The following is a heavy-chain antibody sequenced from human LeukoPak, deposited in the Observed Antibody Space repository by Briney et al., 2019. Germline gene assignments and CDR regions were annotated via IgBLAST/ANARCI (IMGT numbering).Heavy chain of an antibody. Sequence: GGSLRLSCAASGFTFSNAWMSWVRQAPGKGLEWVGRIKSKTDGGTTDYAAPVKGRFTISRDDSKNTLYLQMNSLKTEDTAVYYCTTAPYDYVSGLEYWGQGTLVTVSS. CDR2: IKSKTDGGTT. V-gene: IGHV3-15*01. D-gene: IGHD3-16*01. CDR3: TTAPYDYVSGLEY. CDR1: GFTFSNAW. J-gene: IGHJ4*02.